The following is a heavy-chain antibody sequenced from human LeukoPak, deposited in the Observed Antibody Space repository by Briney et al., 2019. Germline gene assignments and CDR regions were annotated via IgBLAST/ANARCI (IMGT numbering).Heavy chain of an antibody. CDR3: ASVPYYYDSSGYSLVVWGFDY. D-gene: IGHD3-22*01. V-gene: IGHV4-38-2*02. Sequence: PSETLSLTCTVSGYSISSGYYWGWIRRPPGKGLEWIGSIYHSGSTYYNPSLKSRVTISVDTSKNQFSLKLSSVTAADTAVYYCASVPYYYDSSGYSLVVWGFDYWGQGTLVTVSS. J-gene: IGHJ4*02. CDR1: GYSISSGYY. CDR2: IYHSGST.